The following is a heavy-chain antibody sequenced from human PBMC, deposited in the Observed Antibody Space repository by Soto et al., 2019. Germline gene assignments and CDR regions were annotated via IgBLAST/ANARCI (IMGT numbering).Heavy chain of an antibody. CDR3: VRDSGWAFDI. D-gene: IGHD6-19*01. J-gene: IGHJ3*02. V-gene: IGHV3-48*02. Sequence: EVQLVESGGGLVQPGQSLTVSCAASGFSFSSYSMNWVRQAPGKGLEWISYISSSKTYIWYADSVKGRFTISRDNAKNSLSLQMNSRRDEDTAVYYCVRDSGWAFDIWGLGTMVTVSS. CDR1: GFSFSSYS. CDR2: ISSSKTYI.